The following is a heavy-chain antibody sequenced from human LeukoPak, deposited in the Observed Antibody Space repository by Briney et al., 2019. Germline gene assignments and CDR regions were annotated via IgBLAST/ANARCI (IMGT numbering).Heavy chain of an antibody. CDR3: AGGTAVASYWYFDL. V-gene: IGHV1-8*01. Sequence: ASVKVSCKASGYTFTSYDINWVRQATGQGLEWMGWMNPNSGNTGYAQKFQGRVTMTRNTSISTAYMELSSLRSEDTAVYYCAGGTAVASYWYFDLWGRGTLVTVSS. CDR1: GYTFTSYD. D-gene: IGHD6-19*01. J-gene: IGHJ2*01. CDR2: MNPNSGNT.